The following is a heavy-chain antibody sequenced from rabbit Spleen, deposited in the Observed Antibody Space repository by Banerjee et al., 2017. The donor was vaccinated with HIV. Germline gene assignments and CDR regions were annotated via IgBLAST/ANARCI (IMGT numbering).Heavy chain of an antibody. J-gene: IGHJ4*01. Sequence: QSLEESGGGLVKPGGTLTLTCKASGFDFSSSSYMCWVRQAPGKGLELIACIDTSSVNTADATWAKGRFAISKTSSTTVTLQMTSLTAADTATYFCARETSSGWGVVSYYFNLWGQGTLVTVS. CDR3: ARETSSGWGVVSYYFNL. V-gene: IGHV1S40*01. D-gene: IGHD4-1*01. CDR2: IDTSSVNT. CDR1: GFDFSSSSY.